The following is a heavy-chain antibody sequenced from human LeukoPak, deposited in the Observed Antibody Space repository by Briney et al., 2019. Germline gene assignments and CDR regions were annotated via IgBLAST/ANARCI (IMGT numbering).Heavy chain of an antibody. CDR2: IIPIFGTA. J-gene: IGHJ6*03. Sequence: GASVKVSCKASGGTFSSYAISWVRQAPGQGLEWMGGIIPIFGTANYAQKFQGRVPITADESTSTAYMELSSLRSEDTAVYYCAGYSSSWHYYYYMDVWGKGTTVTVSS. D-gene: IGHD6-6*01. CDR3: AGYSSSWHYYYYMDV. V-gene: IGHV1-69*13. CDR1: GGTFSSYA.